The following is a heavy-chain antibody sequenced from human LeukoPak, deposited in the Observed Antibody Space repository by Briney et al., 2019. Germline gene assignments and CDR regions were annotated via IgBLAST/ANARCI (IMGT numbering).Heavy chain of an antibody. CDR3: AKEGLRFFDF. CDR2: ISYDDSSK. Sequence: PGKSLRLSCTASGFTFSSTGMHWVRQAPGKGLAWVESISYDDSSKKYVDSVKGRFTISRDNSKRTLYLQMNSLRSEDTAVYYCAKEGLRFFDFWGQGTLVTVSS. D-gene: IGHD5-12*01. J-gene: IGHJ4*02. CDR1: GFTFSSTG. V-gene: IGHV3-30*18.